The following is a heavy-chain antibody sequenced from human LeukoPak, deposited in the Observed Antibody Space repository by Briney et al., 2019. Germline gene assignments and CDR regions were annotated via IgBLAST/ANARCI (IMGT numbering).Heavy chain of an antibody. Sequence: ASVKVSCKASGNTFTSNYIHWVRQAPGQGLEWMGMIYPRDGSTSYAQKFQGRVTVTRDTSTSTVHMELSGLRSEDTAVYYCARDQEGFDYWGQGTLVTVSS. CDR1: GNTFTSNY. CDR2: IYPRDGST. CDR3: ARDQEGFDY. J-gene: IGHJ4*02. V-gene: IGHV1-46*01.